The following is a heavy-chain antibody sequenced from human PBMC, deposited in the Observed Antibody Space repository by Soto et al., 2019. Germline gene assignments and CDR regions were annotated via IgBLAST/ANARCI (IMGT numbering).Heavy chain of an antibody. Sequence: QVRLQESGPGLVKPSETLSLTCSVSGGSINSYHWSWIRQPPGKGLEWIGYVYYSGNTIYNPSLKSRVTMSVDQSKNQFSLKLSSVTAADRAVYYRAGDYSSGSYRFDFWGQGTLVSVSS. CDR3: AGDYSSGSYRFDF. J-gene: IGHJ4*02. CDR2: VYYSGNT. D-gene: IGHD3-10*01. CDR1: GGSINSYH. V-gene: IGHV4-59*01.